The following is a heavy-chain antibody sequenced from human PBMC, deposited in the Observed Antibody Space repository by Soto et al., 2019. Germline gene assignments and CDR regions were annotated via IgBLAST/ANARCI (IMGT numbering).Heavy chain of an antibody. Sequence: TLSLTGAVHGGSFSGYYWSWIRQPPGEALEWIGEINHSGSTNYNPSLKSRVTISVDTSKNQFSLKLSSVTAADTAVYYCAIVTTGSYYSPADGMDVWGQGTTVTVSS. J-gene: IGHJ6*02. CDR3: AIVTTGSYYSPADGMDV. CDR1: GGSFSGYY. D-gene: IGHD3-10*01. CDR2: INHSGST. V-gene: IGHV4-34*01.